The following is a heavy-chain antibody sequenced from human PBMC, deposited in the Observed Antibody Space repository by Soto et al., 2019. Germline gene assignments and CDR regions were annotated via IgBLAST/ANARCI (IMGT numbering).Heavy chain of an antibody. CDR2: INPNSGGT. CDR1: GYTFTGYY. Sequence: ASVKVSCKASGYTFTGYYMHWVRQAPGQGLEWMGWINPNSGGTNYAQKFQGWVTMTRDTSISTTYMELSRLRSDDTAVYYCARVLHYYDRSGYLGGFDYWGQGTLVTVSS. D-gene: IGHD3-22*01. CDR3: ARVLHYYDRSGYLGGFDY. J-gene: IGHJ4*02. V-gene: IGHV1-2*04.